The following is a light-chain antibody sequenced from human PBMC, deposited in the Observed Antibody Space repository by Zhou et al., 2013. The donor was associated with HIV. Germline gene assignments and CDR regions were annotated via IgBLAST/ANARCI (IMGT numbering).Light chain of an antibody. CDR2: AAS. J-gene: IGKJ2*03. V-gene: IGKV1-NL1*01. Sequence: DIQMTQSPSSLSASVGDRVTITCRASQGISSHLGWYQQKSGKAPSLLLYAASRLETGVPSRFSGSGSGTEYTLTISSLQAEDFATYYCQQYYNSPYSFGQGTRLEIK. CDR1: QGISSH. CDR3: QQYYNSPYS.